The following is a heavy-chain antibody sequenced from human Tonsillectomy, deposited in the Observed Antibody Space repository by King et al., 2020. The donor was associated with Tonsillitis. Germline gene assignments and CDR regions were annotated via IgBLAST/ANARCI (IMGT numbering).Heavy chain of an antibody. CDR3: ARGRPDYFDY. CDR2: ISRDGAST. CDR1: GFPFNDFT. V-gene: IGHV3-43*01. J-gene: IGHJ4*02. Sequence: VQLVESGGVVVQTGGSLRLSCAASGFPFNDFTIHLVRQAPGKDLEWVSLISRDGASTYYADSVKGRFTISRDNSKNSLYLQMNSLRIEDTALYYCARGRPDYFDYWGQGTLVTVSS.